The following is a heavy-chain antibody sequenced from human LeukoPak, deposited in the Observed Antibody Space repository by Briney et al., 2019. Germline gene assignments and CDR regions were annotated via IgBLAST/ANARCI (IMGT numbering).Heavy chain of an antibody. CDR1: GFAFSIDA. Sequence: PGGSLRLSCTAAGFAFSIDAMSWVRQAPGKGLEWVSLISGSGSTYYADSVKGRFTISRDNSKNTLSLQVNSLRAEDTAIYYCAKAGSGWYFDHWGQGTLVTVSS. D-gene: IGHD6-19*01. J-gene: IGHJ4*02. V-gene: IGHV3-23*01. CDR2: ISGSGST. CDR3: AKAGSGWYFDH.